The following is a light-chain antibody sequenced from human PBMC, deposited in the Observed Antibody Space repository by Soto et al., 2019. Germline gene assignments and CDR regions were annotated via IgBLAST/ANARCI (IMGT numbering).Light chain of an antibody. V-gene: IGKV1-39*01. J-gene: IGKJ2*02. CDR3: QQSYSTPRT. Sequence: DIQMTQSPSSLSASVGDRVTITCRASQSISTYLNWYQQKVGKAPKLLIYAASSLQRGVPSRFSSSGSGTDFTLTISSLQPEDCATYYCQQSYSTPRTFGQGTKLEIK. CDR1: QSISTY. CDR2: AAS.